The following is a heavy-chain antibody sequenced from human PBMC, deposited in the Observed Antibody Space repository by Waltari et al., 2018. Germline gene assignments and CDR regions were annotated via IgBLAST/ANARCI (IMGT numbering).Heavy chain of an antibody. V-gene: IGHV4-38-2*01. Sequence: QVQLQESGPGLVKPSETLSLPCVVSGYSIKSAYSWGWIRQPPGRGLESIGSFSHDGTTYYNPSLSSRVTISVDASKNQVSLKLTSVTAADTAMYYCARVPHRVNAFDLWGQGTMVTVSS. CDR3: ARVPHRVNAFDL. J-gene: IGHJ3*01. CDR2: FSHDGTT. CDR1: GYSIKSAYS.